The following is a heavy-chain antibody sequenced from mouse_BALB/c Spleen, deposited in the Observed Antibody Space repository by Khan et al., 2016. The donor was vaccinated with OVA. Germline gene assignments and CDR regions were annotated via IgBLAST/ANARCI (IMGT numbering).Heavy chain of an antibody. CDR2: VSSGGSYT. CDR1: GFTFNNYA. J-gene: IGHJ2*01. Sequence: EVELVESGVGLVKPGGSLKLSCAASGFTFNNYAMSWVRQTPEKRLEWVATVSSGGSYTYYPDSVKGRFTISRDNAKNTLYLQMSSLRSEDTAMYYCARQGGIYDGPLDYWGQGTTLTVSS. V-gene: IGHV5-9-3*01. CDR3: ARQGGIYDGPLDY. D-gene: IGHD2-3*01.